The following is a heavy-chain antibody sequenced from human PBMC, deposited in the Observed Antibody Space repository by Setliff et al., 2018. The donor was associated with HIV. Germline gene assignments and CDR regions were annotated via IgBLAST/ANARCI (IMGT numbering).Heavy chain of an antibody. V-gene: IGHV3-7*03. CDR1: GFTFSSHW. J-gene: IGHJ2*01. CDR2: IKQDGSEK. CDR3: ARTFWYFDL. Sequence: GESLKISCAASGFTFSSHWMSWIRQAPGKGLGWVASIKQDGSEKYFVDSVKGRFTISRDNAKDSMFLQMNSLKTEDTAVYYCARTFWYFDLWGRGTLVTVSS.